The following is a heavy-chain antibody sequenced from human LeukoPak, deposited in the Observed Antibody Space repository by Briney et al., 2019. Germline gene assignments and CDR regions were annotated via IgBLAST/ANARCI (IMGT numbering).Heavy chain of an antibody. V-gene: IGHV4-38-2*02. CDR1: GYSISSGYY. CDR3: ATDFWSGTNIIDY. CDR2: IYHNGST. Sequence: SETLSLTCTVSGYSISSGYYWGWMRQPPGKGLEWIGNIYHNGSTDYNPSLKSRVTISVDTSKNQFSLKLSSVTAADTAVYYCATDFWSGTNIIDYWGQGTLVTVSS. D-gene: IGHD3-3*01. J-gene: IGHJ4*02.